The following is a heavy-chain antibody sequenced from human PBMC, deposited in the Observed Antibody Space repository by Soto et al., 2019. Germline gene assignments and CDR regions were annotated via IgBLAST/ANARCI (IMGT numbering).Heavy chain of an antibody. V-gene: IGHV3-33*01. D-gene: IGHD5-12*01. CDR1: GFIFSSYG. CDR2: IRYDGSNK. CDR3: ARVKQGRGGYDSPFDY. Sequence: QVQLVESGGGVVQTGGSLRLSCAPSGFIFSSYGMHWVRQAPGKGLEWVAVIRYDGSNKFYTDSVKGRFTISRDNSKNTLYLEMNSLRAEDTALYYCARVKQGRGGYDSPFDYWGQGTLVTVSS. J-gene: IGHJ4*02.